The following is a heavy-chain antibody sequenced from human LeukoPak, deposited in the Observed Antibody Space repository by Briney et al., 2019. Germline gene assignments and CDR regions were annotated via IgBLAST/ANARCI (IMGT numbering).Heavy chain of an antibody. CDR1: GGSISSYY. J-gene: IGHJ4*02. V-gene: IGHV4-59*01. D-gene: IGHD5-18*01. Sequence: TSETLSLTCTVSGGSISSYYWSWIRQPPGKGLEWIGYIYYSGSTNYNPSLKSRVTISVDTSKNQFSLKLSSVTAADTAVYYCARHAPGGDGYSYGSAYWGQGTLVTVSS. CDR2: IYYSGST. CDR3: ARHAPGGDGYSYGSAY.